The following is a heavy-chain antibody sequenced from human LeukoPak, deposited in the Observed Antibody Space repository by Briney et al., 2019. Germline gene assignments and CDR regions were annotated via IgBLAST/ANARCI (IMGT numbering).Heavy chain of an antibody. Sequence: ASVKVSCKASGYTFTNYYIHWVRQAPGQGLEWMGIINPSGGSTNFAQKFQGRVTMTTDTSTITVYMELSSLRSEDTAVYYCARWTTTYLDYWGQGTLVTVFS. V-gene: IGHV1-46*01. CDR3: ARWTTTYLDY. CDR2: INPSGGST. D-gene: IGHD4-11*01. J-gene: IGHJ4*02. CDR1: GYTFTNYY.